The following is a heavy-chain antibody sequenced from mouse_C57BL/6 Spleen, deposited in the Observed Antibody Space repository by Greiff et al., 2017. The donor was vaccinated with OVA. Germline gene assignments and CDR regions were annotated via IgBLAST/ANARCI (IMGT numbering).Heavy chain of an antibody. V-gene: IGHV1-52*01. J-gene: IGHJ1*03. D-gene: IGHD2-5*01. CDR1: GYTFTSYW. Sequence: VQLQQPGAELVRPGSSVKLSCKASGYTFTSYWMHWVKQRPIQGLEWIGNIDPSDSETHYNQKFKDKATLTVDKSSSTAYMQLSSLTSEDSAVYYCARTEAYYSNYGWYFDVWGTGTTVTVSS. CDR2: IDPSDSET. CDR3: ARTEAYYSNYGWYFDV.